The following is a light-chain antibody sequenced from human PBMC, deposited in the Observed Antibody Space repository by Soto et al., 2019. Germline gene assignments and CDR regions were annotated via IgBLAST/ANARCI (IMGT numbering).Light chain of an antibody. CDR1: SSDIGSYDH. CDR2: AVS. V-gene: IGLV2-14*03. Sequence: LTPPASVSGSPGQSITISCSGTSSDIGSYDHVAWYQQFPGKSPKLIIYAVSDRPSGVSDRFSGSKSGISASLTISGLQTEDEADYYCISYTDRQSYLFGTGTKVTLL. CDR3: ISYTDRQSYL. J-gene: IGLJ1*01.